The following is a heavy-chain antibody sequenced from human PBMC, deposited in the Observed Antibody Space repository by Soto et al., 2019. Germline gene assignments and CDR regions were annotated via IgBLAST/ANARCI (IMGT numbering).Heavy chain of an antibody. V-gene: IGHV4-30-4*01. CDR1: GGSISSGDYY. J-gene: IGHJ4*02. CDR2: IYYSGST. D-gene: IGHD5-18*01. CDR3: ARAGFGDTAPGDFDY. Sequence: LSLTCTVSGGSISSGDYYWSWIRQPPGKGLEWIGYIYYSGSTYYNPSLKSRVTISVDTSKNQFSLKLSSVTAADTAVYYCARAGFGDTAPGDFDYWGQGTLVTVSS.